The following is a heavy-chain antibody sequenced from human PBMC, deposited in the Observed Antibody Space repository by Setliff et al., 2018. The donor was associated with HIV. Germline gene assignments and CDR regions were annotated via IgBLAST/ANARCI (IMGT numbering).Heavy chain of an antibody. CDR2: IYHTGSS. D-gene: IGHD3-3*01. J-gene: IGHJ4*02. V-gene: IGHV4-38-2*01. CDR1: GFSISSRYY. CDR3: ARSIVPVASGYYYFEY. Sequence: ASETLSLTCDVSGFSISSRYYWGWIRQSPGKGLEWIGNIYHTGSSYYNPSLNDRATISLDTSKNQFSLRLSSVAAGDTAVYYCARSIVPVASGYYYFEYWGQGTLVTVSS.